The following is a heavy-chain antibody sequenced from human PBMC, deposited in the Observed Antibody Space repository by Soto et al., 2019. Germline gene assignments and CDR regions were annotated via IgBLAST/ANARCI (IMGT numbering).Heavy chain of an antibody. V-gene: IGHV4-59*01. D-gene: IGHD1-26*01. CDR2: IYNSGST. Sequence: KPSETLSLTCTVSGGSISSYYWSWIRQPPGKGLEWIGYIYNSGSTNYNPSLKSRVTISLDTSKNQFSLKLSSVTAADTAVYYCAREGGRWELLWSQGTLVTVSS. CDR3: AREGGRWELL. CDR1: GGSISSYY. J-gene: IGHJ4*02.